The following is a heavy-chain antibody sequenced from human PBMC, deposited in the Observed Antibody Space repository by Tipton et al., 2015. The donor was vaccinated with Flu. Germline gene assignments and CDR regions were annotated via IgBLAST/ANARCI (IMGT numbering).Heavy chain of an antibody. CDR2: IYHTGST. V-gene: IGHV4-38-2*01. CDR3: ARHPSVTNAFDF. D-gene: IGHD5/OR15-5a*01. CDR1: GFSIGSDYY. J-gene: IGHJ4*02. Sequence: TLSLTCAVSGFSIGSDYYWAWVRQPPGKGLEWIGTIYHTGSTYYNPSLKSRVTVSVDVSKNQFSLNLTSVTAADTAVYYCARHPSVTNAFDFWGQGTLVTASS.